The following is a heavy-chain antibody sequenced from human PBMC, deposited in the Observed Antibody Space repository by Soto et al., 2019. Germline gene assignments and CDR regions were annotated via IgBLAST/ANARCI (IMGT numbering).Heavy chain of an antibody. V-gene: IGHV3-23*01. J-gene: IGHJ4*02. CDR2: VSIGGST. Sequence: GGSLRLSCAASGFTFSSYAMGWVRQGPGKGLEWVAVVSIGGSTHYADSVRGRFTISRDNSKNTLSLQMNSLTAEDTAVYFCAKRRGAGGHFDYWGQGALVTVSS. CDR1: GFTFSSYA. CDR3: AKRRGAGGHFDY. D-gene: IGHD2-15*01.